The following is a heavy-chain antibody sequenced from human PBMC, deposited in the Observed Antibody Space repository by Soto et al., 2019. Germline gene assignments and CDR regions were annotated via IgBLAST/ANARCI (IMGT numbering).Heavy chain of an antibody. D-gene: IGHD1-1*01. J-gene: IGHJ5*02. CDR3: AREQSSILDQLAFWFDH. V-gene: IGHV3-7*03. CDR1: GFTFSSYW. Sequence: PGGSLRLSCAASGFTFSSYWMSWVRQAPGKGLEWVANIKQDGSEKYYVDSVKGRFTISRDNAKNSLYLQMNSLRAEDTAVYYCAREQSSILDQLAFWFDHWGQGTLVTVSS. CDR2: IKQDGSEK.